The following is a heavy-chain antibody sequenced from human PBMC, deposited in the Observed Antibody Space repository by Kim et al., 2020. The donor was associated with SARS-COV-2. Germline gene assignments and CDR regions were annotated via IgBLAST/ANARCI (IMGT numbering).Heavy chain of an antibody. V-gene: IGHV1-18*01. CDR3: ARPQREYSGYVEAFDI. D-gene: IGHD5-12*01. J-gene: IGHJ3*02. CDR2: ISAYNGNT. Sequence: ASVKVSCKASGYTFTSYGISWVRQAPGQGLEWMGWISAYNGNTNYAQKLQGRVTMTTDTSTSTAYMELRSLRSDDTAVYYCARPQREYSGYVEAFDIWGQGTMVTVSS. CDR1: GYTFTSYG.